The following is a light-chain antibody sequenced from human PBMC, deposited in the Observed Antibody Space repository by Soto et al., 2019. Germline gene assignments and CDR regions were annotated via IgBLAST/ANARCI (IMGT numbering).Light chain of an antibody. CDR1: QSVSSN. V-gene: IGKV3-15*01. Sequence: EIVMTQSPATLSVSPGERATLSCRASQSVSSNLAWYQQKPGQAPRLLIYGASTRATGITARFSGSGSGTEFTLTISSLQSEDLAVYYCPQYNSWPPLTFGGGTKVEIK. CDR2: GAS. CDR3: PQYNSWPPLT. J-gene: IGKJ4*01.